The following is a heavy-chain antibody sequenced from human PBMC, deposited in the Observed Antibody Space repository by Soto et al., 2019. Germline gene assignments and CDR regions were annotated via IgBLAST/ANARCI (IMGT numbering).Heavy chain of an antibody. CDR1: GFSFSSYA. J-gene: IGHJ3*02. D-gene: IGHD3-22*01. V-gene: IGHV3-64D*06. CDR3: VKGVKGSTLIPYYYDSSGHYYDAFNI. Sequence: GFLWLSCSAAGFSFSSYAMHWVRQAPGKGLEYVSVISSNGGSTYHADSVKGRFTISRDNSKNTLYLQMSSLRAEDTAVYYCVKGVKGSTLIPYYYDSSGHYYDAFNIWGQGTKVTVSS. CDR2: ISSNGGST.